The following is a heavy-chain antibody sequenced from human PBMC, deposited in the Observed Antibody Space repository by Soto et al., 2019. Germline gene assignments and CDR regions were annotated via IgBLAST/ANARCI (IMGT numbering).Heavy chain of an antibody. CDR3: AKRNGDYDYPDY. Sequence: EVQLLESGGGLVQAGGSLRLSCAASGFMFSRYAMSWVRQAPGRGLEWVSVISGDGGSICHANFVRGRFTISRDNSKNTLYLQMNSLRAEDTAVYYCAKRNGDYDYPDYWGQGTLVTVSS. CDR1: GFMFSRYA. J-gene: IGHJ4*02. CDR2: ISGDGGSI. V-gene: IGHV3-23*01. D-gene: IGHD4-17*01.